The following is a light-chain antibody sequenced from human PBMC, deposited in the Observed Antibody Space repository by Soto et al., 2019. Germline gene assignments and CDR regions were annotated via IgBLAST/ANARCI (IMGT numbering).Light chain of an antibody. Sequence: IVLTQSPATLSLSPGERATLSCRASQSVGSSLAWYQLKLGQAPRLIMFGAASRATGIPDRFSGTGSGTEFTLIISRLEPEDFAVYYCQQYGSKPHTFGQGTKVDIK. J-gene: IGKJ2*01. CDR1: QSVGSS. V-gene: IGKV3-20*01. CDR3: QQYGSKPHT. CDR2: GAA.